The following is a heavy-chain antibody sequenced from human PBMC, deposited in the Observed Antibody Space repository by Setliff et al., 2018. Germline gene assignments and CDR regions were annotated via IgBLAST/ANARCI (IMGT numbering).Heavy chain of an antibody. J-gene: IGHJ4*02. CDR3: ARAYYYDSSGYYFGY. D-gene: IGHD3-22*01. CDR2: INPNSGGT. CDR1: GYTFTGYY. V-gene: IGHV1-2*04. Sequence: VASVKVSCKASGYTFTGYYMHWVRQAPGQGLEWMGWINPNSGGTNYAQKFQGWVTMTRDTSISTAYMELSRLRSDDTAVYYCARAYYYDSSGYYFGYWGQGTLVTVSS.